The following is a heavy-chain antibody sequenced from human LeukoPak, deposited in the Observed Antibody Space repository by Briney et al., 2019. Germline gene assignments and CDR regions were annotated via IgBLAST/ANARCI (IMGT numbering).Heavy chain of an antibody. CDR3: ATGCSSTSCLPHHADAFDI. CDR1: GYTLTELS. V-gene: IGHV1-24*01. D-gene: IGHD2-2*01. CDR2: FDPEDGET. Sequence: ASVKVSCKVSGYTLTELSMHWVRQAPGKGLEWMGGFDPEDGETIYAQKFQGRVTMTEDTSTDTAYMELSSLRSEDTAVYYCATGCSSTSCLPHHADAFDIWGQGTMVTVSS. J-gene: IGHJ3*02.